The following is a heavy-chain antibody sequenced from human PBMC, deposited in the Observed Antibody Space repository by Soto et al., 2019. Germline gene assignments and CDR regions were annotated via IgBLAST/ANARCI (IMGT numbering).Heavy chain of an antibody. V-gene: IGHV5-10-1*01. CDR2: IYPSDSYI. Sequence: GESLKISCKGSGYSFTSYWISWVRQMPGKGLEWMGRIYPSDSYINYSPSFQGHVTISADKSISTAYLQWSSLKASDTAMYYCARLQVVMELNGMDVWGQGTTVTVSS. CDR1: GYSFTSYW. D-gene: IGHD2-15*01. CDR3: ARLQVVMELNGMDV. J-gene: IGHJ6*02.